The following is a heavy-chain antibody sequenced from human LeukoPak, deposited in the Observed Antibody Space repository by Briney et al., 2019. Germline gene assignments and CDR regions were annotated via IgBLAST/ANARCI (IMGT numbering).Heavy chain of an antibody. V-gene: IGHV4-59*01. Sequence: SETLSLTCTVSGASFTTYHWTWIRQPPGKGLEWIGYIYHTGNTNSNPSLKSRVTKSIDTSKNQFSLKLTSVTAADTAVYFCARWNDNYRAFDYWGRGTLVTVSS. CDR2: IYHTGNT. CDR3: ARWNDNYRAFDY. J-gene: IGHJ4*02. CDR1: GASFTTYH. D-gene: IGHD1-1*01.